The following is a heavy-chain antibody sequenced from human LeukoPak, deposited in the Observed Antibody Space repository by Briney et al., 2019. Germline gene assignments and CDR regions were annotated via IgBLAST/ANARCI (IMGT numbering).Heavy chain of an antibody. V-gene: IGHV3-21*01. J-gene: IGHJ4*02. Sequence: GGSLRLSCAASGFTFSSYSMNWVRQAPGKGLEWVPSISSSSSYIYYADSVKGRFTISRDNAKNSLYLQMNSLRAEDTAVYYCARGAIDSSWYYFDYWGQGTLVTVSS. CDR3: ARGAIDSSWYYFDY. D-gene: IGHD6-13*01. CDR2: ISSSSSYI. CDR1: GFTFSSYS.